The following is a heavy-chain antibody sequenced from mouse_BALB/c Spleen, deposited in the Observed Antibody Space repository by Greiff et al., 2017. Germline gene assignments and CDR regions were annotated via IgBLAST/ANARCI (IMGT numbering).Heavy chain of an antibody. Sequence: QVQLKQPGAELVKPGASVKLSCKASGYTFTSYWMHWVKQRPGQGLEWIGEINPSNGRTNYNEKFKSKATLTVDKSSSTAYMQLSSLTSEDSAVYYCARGATATAYWGQGTLVTVSA. D-gene: IGHD1-2*01. CDR1: GYTFTSYW. CDR2: INPSNGRT. CDR3: ARGATATAY. J-gene: IGHJ3*01. V-gene: IGHV1S81*02.